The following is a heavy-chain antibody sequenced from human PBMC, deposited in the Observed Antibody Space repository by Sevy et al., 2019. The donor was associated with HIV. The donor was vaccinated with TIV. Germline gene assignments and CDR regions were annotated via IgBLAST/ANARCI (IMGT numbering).Heavy chain of an antibody. Sequence: GGSLRLSCAASGFTFSSYAMSWVRQAPGKGLEWVSVISGSGDSTYYVDSVKGRFTISRDNSKNTLYLQMNSLRAEDTAVYYCAKEGRGYHGSGSSDYWGLGALVTVSS. J-gene: IGHJ4*02. CDR3: AKEGRGYHGSGSSDY. D-gene: IGHD3-10*01. V-gene: IGHV3-23*01. CDR1: GFTFSSYA. CDR2: ISGSGDST.